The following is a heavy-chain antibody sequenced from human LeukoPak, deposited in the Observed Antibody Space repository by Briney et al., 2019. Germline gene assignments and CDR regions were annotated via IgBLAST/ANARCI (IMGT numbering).Heavy chain of an antibody. CDR1: GFTFDDYA. Sequence: GGSLRLSCAASGFTFDDYAMRWIRQAPGKGLEWVSGISWNSGSIGYADSVKGRFTISRDNAKNSLYLQMNSLRAEDTALYYCAKGFGYSSSWYVSYFDYWGQGTLVTVSS. V-gene: IGHV3-9*01. D-gene: IGHD6-13*01. J-gene: IGHJ4*02. CDR3: AKGFGYSSSWYVSYFDY. CDR2: ISWNSGSI.